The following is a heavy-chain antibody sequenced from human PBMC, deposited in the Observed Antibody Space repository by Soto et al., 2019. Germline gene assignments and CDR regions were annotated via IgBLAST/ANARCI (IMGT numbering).Heavy chain of an antibody. CDR1: GFTFSSHS. D-gene: IGHD3-22*01. V-gene: IGHV3-48*01. CDR3: ARDYDSSGYPRYYFDY. CDR2: ISSSSSSI. J-gene: IGHJ4*02. Sequence: GGSLRLSCAASGFTFSSHSMNWVRQPPGKGLECISFISSSSSSIIYADSVKGRFTISRDNAKNSLYLQMNSLRAEDTAVYYCARDYDSSGYPRYYFDYWGQGTLVTVSS.